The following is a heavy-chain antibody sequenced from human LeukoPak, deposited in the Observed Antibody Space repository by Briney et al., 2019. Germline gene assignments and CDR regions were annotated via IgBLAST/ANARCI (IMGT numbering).Heavy chain of an antibody. J-gene: IGHJ4*02. V-gene: IGHV1-8*01. CDR3: ARRARDYVWYYFDY. CDR2: MNPNSGNT. D-gene: IGHD3-16*01. CDR1: GYTFTRYD. Sequence: ASVKVSCKASGYTFTRYDINWVRQATGQGLEWMGWMNPNSGNTGYAQKFQGRVTMTRNTSISTAYMELSSLRSEDTAVYYCARRARDYVWYYFDYWGQGTLVTVSS.